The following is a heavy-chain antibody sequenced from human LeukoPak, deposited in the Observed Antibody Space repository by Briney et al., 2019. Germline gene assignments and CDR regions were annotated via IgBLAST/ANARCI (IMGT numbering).Heavy chain of an antibody. D-gene: IGHD6-19*01. J-gene: IGHJ4*02. CDR2: ISYDGSNK. CDR1: GFTFSSYA. CDR3: AKDEAVSPYPFYYFDY. V-gene: IGHV3-30*04. Sequence: GGSLRLSCAASGFTFSSYAMHWVRQAPGKGLEWVAVISYDGSNKYYADSVKGRFTISRDNSKNTLYLQMNSLRAEDTAVYYCAKDEAVSPYPFYYFDYWGQGTLVTVSS.